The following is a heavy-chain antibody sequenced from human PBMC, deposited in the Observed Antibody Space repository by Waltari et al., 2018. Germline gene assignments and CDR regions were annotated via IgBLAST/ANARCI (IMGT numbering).Heavy chain of an antibody. J-gene: IGHJ3*02. Sequence: QVQLQESGPGLVKPSETLSLTCTVSGGSISSYYWSWIRQPPGKGLEWIGYIYYSGSTKDNPSLKSRVTISGDTSKNQFALKLSSVTAADTAVYYCAREGTNAVDIWGQGTMVTVSS. D-gene: IGHD1-1*01. CDR2: IYYSGST. V-gene: IGHV4-59*01. CDR3: AREGTNAVDI. CDR1: GGSISSYY.